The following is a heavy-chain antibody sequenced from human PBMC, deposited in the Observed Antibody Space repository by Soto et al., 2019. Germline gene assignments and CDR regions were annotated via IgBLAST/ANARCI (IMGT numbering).Heavy chain of an antibody. CDR3: ARDVGVTNYKFDY. V-gene: IGHV3-33*01. J-gene: IGHJ4*02. D-gene: IGHD1-26*01. CDR2: IWFDGSNK. CDR1: GFTFSNYG. Sequence: QVQLVESGGGVVQPGRSLRLSCAASGFTFSNYGLHWVCQAPGKGLEWVAVIWFDGSNKYYADSVKGRFTISRDDSKNTLFLQMNSLRAEDTAVYYCARDVGVTNYKFDYWGQGTLVTVSS.